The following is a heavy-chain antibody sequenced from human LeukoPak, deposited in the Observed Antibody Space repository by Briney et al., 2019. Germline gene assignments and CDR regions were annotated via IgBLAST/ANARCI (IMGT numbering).Heavy chain of an antibody. CDR2: ISSSSSYI. D-gene: IGHD6-19*01. J-gene: IGHJ4*02. V-gene: IGHV3-21*01. CDR3: ARDHVAVAGCIDY. Sequence: GGSLRLFCAASGFTFSSYSMNWVRQAPGKGLEWVSSISSSSSYIYYADSVKGRFTISRDNAKNSLYLQMNSLRAEDTAVYYCARDHVAVAGCIDYWGQGTLVTVSS. CDR1: GFTFSSYS.